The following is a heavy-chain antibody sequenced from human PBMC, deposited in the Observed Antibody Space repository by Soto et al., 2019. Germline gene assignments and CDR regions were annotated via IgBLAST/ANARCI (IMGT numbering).Heavy chain of an antibody. V-gene: IGHV3-23*01. D-gene: IGHD2-21*01. CDR3: ARAKAVVFAALDI. J-gene: IGHJ3*02. Sequence: EVELLESGGGLVQPGGSLRLSCKASGFMFNNSAMTWVRQAPGQGLQWVASVSDNGGSRGGTYYADSVKGRFTISRDNSKNTLYLQLDSLTGADTAVYYCARAKAVVFAALDIWGQGTMVTVSS. CDR1: GFMFNNSA. CDR2: VSDNGGSRGGT.